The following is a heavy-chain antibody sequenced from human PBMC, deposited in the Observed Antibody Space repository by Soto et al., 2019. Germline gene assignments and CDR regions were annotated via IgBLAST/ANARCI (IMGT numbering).Heavy chain of an antibody. V-gene: IGHV3-21*01. J-gene: IGHJ6*02. CDR3: AYSGYAQGYYYGMDV. D-gene: IGHD5-12*01. CDR2: ISSSSSYI. Sequence: PGGSLRLSCAASGFTFSSYSMNWVRQAPGKGLEWVSSISSSSSYIYYADSVKGRFTISRDNAKNSLYLQMNSLRAEDTAVYYCAYSGYAQGYYYGMDVWGQGTTVTVSS. CDR1: GFTFSSYS.